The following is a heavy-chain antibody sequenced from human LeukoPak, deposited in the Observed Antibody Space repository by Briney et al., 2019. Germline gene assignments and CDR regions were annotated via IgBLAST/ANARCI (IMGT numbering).Heavy chain of an antibody. V-gene: IGHV4-31*03. Sequence: SETLSLTCTVSGGSISSGGYYWSWIRQHPGKGLEWIGYIYYSGSTYYNPSLKSRVTISVDTSKHRFSLKLSSVTAADTAVYYCARDRLRDAFDIWGQGTMVTVSS. J-gene: IGHJ3*02. CDR3: ARDRLRDAFDI. CDR2: IYYSGST. CDR1: GGSISSGGYY. D-gene: IGHD5-12*01.